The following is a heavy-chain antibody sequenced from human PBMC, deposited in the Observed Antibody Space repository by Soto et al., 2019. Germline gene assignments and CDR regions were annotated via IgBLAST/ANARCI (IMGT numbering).Heavy chain of an antibody. CDR3: ARGYCSGGSCYGDFDY. J-gene: IGHJ4*02. Sequence: QVQLQESGPGLVKPSQTLSLTCTVSGGSISSGDYYWSWIRQPPGKGLEWIGYIYYSGSTYYNPSLKSRVTISVDTSKNQFSLKLSSVTAAVTAVYYCARGYCSGGSCYGDFDYWGQGTLVTVSS. D-gene: IGHD2-15*01. CDR2: IYYSGST. V-gene: IGHV4-30-4*01. CDR1: GGSISSGDYY.